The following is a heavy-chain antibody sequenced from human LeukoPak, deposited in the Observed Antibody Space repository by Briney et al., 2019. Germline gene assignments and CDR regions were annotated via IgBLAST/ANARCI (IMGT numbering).Heavy chain of an antibody. V-gene: IGHV4-59*01. J-gene: IGHJ2*01. CDR2: IYYSGGT. D-gene: IGHD6-13*01. CDR1: GGSISSYY. CDR3: ARAAAGTFWYFDL. Sequence: SETLSLTCTVSGGSISSYYWSWIRQPPGKGLEWIGYIYYSGGTNYNPSLKSRVTISVDTSKNQFSLKLSSVTAADTAVYYCARAAAGTFWYFDLWGRGTLVTVSS.